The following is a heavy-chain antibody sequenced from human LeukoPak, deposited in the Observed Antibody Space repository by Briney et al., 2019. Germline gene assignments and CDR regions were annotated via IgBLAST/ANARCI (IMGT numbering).Heavy chain of an antibody. V-gene: IGHV1-24*01. J-gene: IGHJ4*02. CDR3: ATPRYSDNRGYYYDLTY. CDR1: GYTLTELS. D-gene: IGHD3-22*01. Sequence: ASVKVSCKVSGYTLTELSMHWVRQAPGKGLEWRGGFDPEDGETIYAQKFQGRVTMTEDTSIDTAYLDLSSLRSEDTAVYYCATPRYSDNRGYYYDLTYWGQGTLVTVSS. CDR2: FDPEDGET.